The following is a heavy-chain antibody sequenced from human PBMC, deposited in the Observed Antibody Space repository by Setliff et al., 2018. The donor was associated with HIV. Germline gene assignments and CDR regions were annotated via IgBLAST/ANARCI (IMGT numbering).Heavy chain of an antibody. V-gene: IGHV4-34*01. CDR1: GGSFSGYY. J-gene: IGHJ6*03. CDR3: NIYYYYMDV. CDR2: INHSGST. Sequence: KASETLSLTCAVYGGSFSGYYWSWIRQPPGKGLEWIGEINHSGSTNYNPSLKSRVTISVDTSKNQFSLKLSSVTAADTAVYYCNIYYYYMDVWGKGTTVTVSS.